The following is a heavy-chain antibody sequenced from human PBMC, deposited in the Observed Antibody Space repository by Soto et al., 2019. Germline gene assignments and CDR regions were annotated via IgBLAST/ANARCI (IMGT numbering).Heavy chain of an antibody. CDR2: INPNSGGT. CDR1: GYTFTGYY. D-gene: IGHD1-7*01. Sequence: GASVKVSCKASGYTFTGYYMHWVRQAPGQGLEWMGWINPNSGGTNYAQKFQGWVTMTRDTSISTAYMELSRLRSDDTAVYYCATSLTGTTLRNYYYGMDVWGQGTTVTVSS. V-gene: IGHV1-2*04. CDR3: ATSLTGTTLRNYYYGMDV. J-gene: IGHJ6*02.